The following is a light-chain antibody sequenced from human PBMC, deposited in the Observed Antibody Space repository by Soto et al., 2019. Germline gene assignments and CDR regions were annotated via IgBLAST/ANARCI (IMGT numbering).Light chain of an antibody. J-gene: IGLJ2*01. CDR1: NSDVGGYNY. V-gene: IGLV2-8*01. Sequence: QSVLTQPPSASGSPGQSVTISCTGTNSDVGGYNYVSWYQQHPGKAPKLIIYEVSRRPSGVPDRFSGSKSGNTASLIVSGLQAEDEADYYCNSYAGSNNVIFGGGTKVTVL. CDR3: NSYAGSNNVI. CDR2: EVS.